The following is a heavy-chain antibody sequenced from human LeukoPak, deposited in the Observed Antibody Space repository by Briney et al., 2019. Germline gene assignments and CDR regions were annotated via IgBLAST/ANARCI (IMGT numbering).Heavy chain of an antibody. V-gene: IGHV3-15*01. CDR2: IRSKTDSEIT. D-gene: IGHD3-3*01. CDR1: GFSFSDAW. Sequence: GGSLRPSCVVSGFSFSDAWMSWVRQAPGKGLEWIGRIRSKTDSEITEYAAPVKRRFSISRDDSKKTLYLQMNSLKTEDTAVYYCTTGRFPPRYWGQGTLVTVSS. J-gene: IGHJ4*02. CDR3: TTGRFPPRY.